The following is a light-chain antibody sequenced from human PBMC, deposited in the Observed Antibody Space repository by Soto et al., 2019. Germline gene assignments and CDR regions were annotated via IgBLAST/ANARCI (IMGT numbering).Light chain of an antibody. Sequence: DIQMTQSPSTLSASVGDRVTITCRASLSFSSRLAWYQQKPGKAPKLLIYDASSLETGVPSRFSGSGSGTEFSLTISSLQPDDFASYFCQQYDSYPWTFGQGTKVEIK. CDR1: LSFSSR. CDR2: DAS. V-gene: IGKV1-5*01. J-gene: IGKJ1*01. CDR3: QQYDSYPWT.